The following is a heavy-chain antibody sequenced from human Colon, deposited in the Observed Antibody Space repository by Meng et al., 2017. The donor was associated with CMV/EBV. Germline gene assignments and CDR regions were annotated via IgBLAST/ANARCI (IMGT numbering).Heavy chain of an antibody. CDR1: GFAFSNYW. V-gene: IGHV3-74*01. D-gene: IGHD4-11*01. CDR3: ARPSAPQYSDYVLL. Sequence: GGSLRLSCAASGFAFSNYWMHWVRHVPGKGLEWVSRINSDGTTTTYADSVKGRFIVSRDNPKSTVYLQMNSLKGEDTAVYFCARPSAPQYSDYVLLWGQGTLVTVSS. J-gene: IGHJ4*02. CDR2: INSDGTTT.